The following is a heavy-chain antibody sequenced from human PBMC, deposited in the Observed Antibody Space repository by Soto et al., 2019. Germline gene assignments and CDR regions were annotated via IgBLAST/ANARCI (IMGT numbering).Heavy chain of an antibody. Sequence: SETLSLTCTVSDASITNFYWSWIRQPPGKGLEWIGSLYYGSTKSNPSLKSRVTITVDTSKIQFSLKLSTETAEDPAEYYYERGCAILPAADRFCDYGGQG. CDR3: ERGCAILPAADRFCDY. D-gene: IGHD2-2*01. J-gene: IGHJ4*02. CDR2: LYYGST. V-gene: IGHV4-59*01. CDR1: DASITNFY.